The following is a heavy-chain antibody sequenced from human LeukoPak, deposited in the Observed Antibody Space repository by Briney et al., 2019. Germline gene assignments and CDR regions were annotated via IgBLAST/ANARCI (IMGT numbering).Heavy chain of an antibody. D-gene: IGHD2-2*01. CDR1: GFTFDDYV. Sequence: GGSLRLSCAASGFTFDDYVMSWVRQAPGKGLEWVSGINWNGGSTGYADSVKGRFTISRDNAKNSLYLQMNSLRAEDTASYYCARGDCSSTSCPLVYWGQGTLVTVSS. J-gene: IGHJ4*02. CDR3: ARGDCSSTSCPLVY. CDR2: INWNGGST. V-gene: IGHV3-20*04.